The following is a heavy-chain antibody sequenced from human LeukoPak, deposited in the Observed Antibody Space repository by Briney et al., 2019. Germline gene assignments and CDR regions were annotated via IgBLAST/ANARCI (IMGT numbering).Heavy chain of an antibody. CDR1: GFTFDDYA. CDR3: ASSRCYGDSYFDY. V-gene: IGHV3-9*01. CDR2: ISWNSGSI. D-gene: IGHD4-17*01. Sequence: GGSLRLSCAASGFTFDDYAMPWVRQAPGKGLEWVSGISWNSGSIGYADSVKGRFTISRDNAKNSLYLQMNSLRAEDTALYYCASSRCYGDSYFDYWGQGTLVTVSS. J-gene: IGHJ4*02.